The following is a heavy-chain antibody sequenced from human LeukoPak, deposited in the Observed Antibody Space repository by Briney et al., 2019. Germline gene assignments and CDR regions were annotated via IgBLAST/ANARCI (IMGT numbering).Heavy chain of an antibody. CDR3: ARVAGSNDWFGP. CDR1: GGSISSSSYY. J-gene: IGHJ5*02. D-gene: IGHD2-8*01. Sequence: PETLSLTCTVSGGSISSSSYYRGWIRQPPGKGLEWIGSIYYSGSTYYNPSLKSRVTISVDTSKNQFSLKLSSVTAADTAVYYCARVAGSNDWFGPWGQGTLVTVSA. CDR2: IYYSGST. V-gene: IGHV4-39*07.